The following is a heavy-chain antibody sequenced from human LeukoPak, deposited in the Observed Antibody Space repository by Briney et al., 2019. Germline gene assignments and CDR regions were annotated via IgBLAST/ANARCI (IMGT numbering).Heavy chain of an antibody. J-gene: IGHJ4*02. CDR2: ISSSSSCI. V-gene: IGHV3-21*01. CDR3: ARSMTTVTTFDY. CDR1: GFTFSSYS. D-gene: IGHD4-17*01. Sequence: GGSLRLSCAASGFTFSSYSMNWVRQAPGKGLEWVSSISSSSSCIYYADSVKGRFTISRDNAKNSLYLQMNSLRAEDTAAYYCARSMTTVTTFDYWGQGTLVTVSS.